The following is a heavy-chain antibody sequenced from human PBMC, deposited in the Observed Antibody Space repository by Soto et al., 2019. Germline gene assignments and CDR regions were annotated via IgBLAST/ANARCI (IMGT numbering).Heavy chain of an antibody. CDR2: IDSDGSST. D-gene: IGHD3-10*01. CDR1: GFTFSSYW. V-gene: IGHV3-74*01. J-gene: IGHJ4*02. CDR3: ARDSGLTWFGELLPTFDY. Sequence: GGSLRLSCAASGFTFSSYWMHWVRQAPGKGLVWVSRIDSDGSSTSYADSVKGRFTISRDNAKNTLYLQMNSLRAEDTAVYYCARDSGLTWFGELLPTFDYWGQGTLVTVSS.